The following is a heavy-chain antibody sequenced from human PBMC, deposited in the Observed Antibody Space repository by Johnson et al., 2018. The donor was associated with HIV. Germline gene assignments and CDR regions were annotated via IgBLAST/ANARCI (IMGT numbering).Heavy chain of an antibody. D-gene: IGHD1-26*01. J-gene: IGHJ3*02. V-gene: IGHV3-30-3*01. CDR1: GFTFSSYA. Sequence: QVQLVESGGGVVQPGMSLRLSCAASGFTFSSYAMHWVRQAPGKGLEWVALISYDGTNKYYADSVKGRFTISRDNSKNTLYLQMNSLRAEDTAVYYCARDQEWELRLTWGGDPFDIWGQGTMVTVSS. CDR3: ARDQEWELRLTWGGDPFDI. CDR2: ISYDGTNK.